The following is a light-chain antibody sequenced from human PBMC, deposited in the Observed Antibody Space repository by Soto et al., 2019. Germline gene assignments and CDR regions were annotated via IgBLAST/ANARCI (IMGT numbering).Light chain of an antibody. J-gene: IGKJ1*01. CDR1: QSVSSY. Sequence: ETVMTQAPATLSVSPGERATLSCRASQSVSSYLAWYQQKPGQAPRLLIYGASTRATDIPARFSGSGSGTEFTLTISRLEPEDFAMYFCQQYGRSRTFGQGTKVDIK. V-gene: IGKV3-15*01. CDR2: GAS. CDR3: QQYGRSRT.